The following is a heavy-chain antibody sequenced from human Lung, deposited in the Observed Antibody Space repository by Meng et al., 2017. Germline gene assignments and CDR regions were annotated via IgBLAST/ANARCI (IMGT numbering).Heavy chain of an antibody. Sequence: VKLQQWGTGWLKPSVTLSLTCVVSVWSFSDYYWSWIRQPPGKGLEWIGEINHSGSTNYNPSLESRATISVDTSQNNLSLKLSSVTAADSAVYYCARGPTTMAHDFDYWGQGTLVTVSS. CDR2: INHSGST. D-gene: IGHD4-11*01. J-gene: IGHJ4*02. CDR3: ARGPTTMAHDFDY. V-gene: IGHV4-34*01. CDR1: VWSFSDYY.